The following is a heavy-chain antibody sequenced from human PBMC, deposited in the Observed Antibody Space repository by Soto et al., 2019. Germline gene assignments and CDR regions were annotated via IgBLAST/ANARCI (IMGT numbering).Heavy chain of an antibody. CDR3: AREGYTSSSIHSFLDS. Sequence: GASVKVSCKASGGTFSSYGISWVRQAPGQGLEWMGRIIPSLGTTNYAQNFQDRLTVTADTSTNTAFMELSSLRSDDTAVYYCAREGYTSSSIHSFLDSWGQGTLVTVSS. CDR1: GGTFSSYG. V-gene: IGHV1-69*10. J-gene: IGHJ4*02. D-gene: IGHD6-6*01. CDR2: IIPSLGTT.